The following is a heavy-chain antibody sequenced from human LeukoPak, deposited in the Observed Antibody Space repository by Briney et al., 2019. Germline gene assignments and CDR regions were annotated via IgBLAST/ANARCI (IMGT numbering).Heavy chain of an antibody. CDR2: INHSGST. Sequence: PSETLSLTCAVYGGSFSGYYWSWIRQPPGKGLEWIGEINHSGSTNYNPSLKSRVTISVDTSKNQYSLKLSSVTAADTAVYYCARHFLGRWFDPWGQGTLVTVSS. CDR3: ARHFLGRWFDP. D-gene: IGHD1-26*01. CDR1: GGSFSGYY. J-gene: IGHJ5*02. V-gene: IGHV4-34*01.